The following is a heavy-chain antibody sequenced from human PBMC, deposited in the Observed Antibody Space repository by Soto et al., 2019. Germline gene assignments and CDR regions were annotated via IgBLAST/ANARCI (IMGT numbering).Heavy chain of an antibody. D-gene: IGHD1-7*01. CDR3: ARSGQNWNYILDY. Sequence: QVQLVQSGAGVKKPGASVKVSCKASGYTFTNYGISWVRQAPGQGLDWMGWISAYSGNTNYAQDLQDRVTMTTDTSTNTAYMELRSLRSDHTAVYYCARSGQNWNYILDYWGQGTLVTVSS. CDR1: GYTFTNYG. CDR2: ISAYSGNT. V-gene: IGHV1-18*01. J-gene: IGHJ4*02.